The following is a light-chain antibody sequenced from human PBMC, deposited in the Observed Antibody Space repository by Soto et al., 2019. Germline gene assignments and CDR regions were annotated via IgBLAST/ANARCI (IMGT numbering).Light chain of an antibody. CDR2: AAS. CDR3: QQLNTYPRT. Sequence: DIQLTQSPSFLSASVGDTVIITCRASQGIGDSLAWYQQRPGKAPKLLLFAASTLQRGVPSRFRGSRSGAEFTLTIRSLQPEDFATYFCQQLNTYPRTFGQGTKVDIK. V-gene: IGKV1-9*01. J-gene: IGKJ1*01. CDR1: QGIGDS.